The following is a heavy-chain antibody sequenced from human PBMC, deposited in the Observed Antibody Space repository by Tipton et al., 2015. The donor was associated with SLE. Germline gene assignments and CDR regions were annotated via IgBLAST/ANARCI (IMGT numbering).Heavy chain of an antibody. CDR3: ARGVAGYYFYYYMDA. D-gene: IGHD3-10*01. Sequence: TLSLTCTVSGGSISSSSYYWGWIRQPPGKGLEWIGSIYYSGSTYYNPSLKSRVTISVDTSKDQLSLKLTSVTAADTAVYYCARGVAGYYFYYYMDAWGKGTTVTISS. J-gene: IGHJ6*03. CDR2: IYYSGST. CDR1: GGSISSSSYY. V-gene: IGHV4-39*07.